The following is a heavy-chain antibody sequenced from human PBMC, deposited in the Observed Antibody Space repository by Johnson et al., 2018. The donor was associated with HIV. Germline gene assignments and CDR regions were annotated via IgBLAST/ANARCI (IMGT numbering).Heavy chain of an antibody. CDR1: GFTFSSYA. V-gene: IGHV3-30-3*01. Sequence: QVQLVESGGGVVQPGKSLTLSCAVSGFTFSSYAMHWVRQAPGKGLEWVAVISYDGSNKYYADSVKGRFTISRDNSKNTLYLQMNSLRAEDSAVYYCARGAYSSGWSDSFDIWGQGTMVTVSS. CDR2: ISYDGSNK. CDR3: ARGAYSSGWSDSFDI. D-gene: IGHD6-19*01. J-gene: IGHJ3*02.